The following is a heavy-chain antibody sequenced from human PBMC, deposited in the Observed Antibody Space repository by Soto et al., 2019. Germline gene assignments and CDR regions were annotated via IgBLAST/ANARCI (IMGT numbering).Heavy chain of an antibody. CDR1: GYSFTSYW. V-gene: IGHV5-51*01. CDR3: ARLPRYYDFWSGYDRLYYYYYMDV. D-gene: IGHD3-3*01. Sequence: GESLKISCKGSGYSFTSYWIGWVRQMPGKGLEWMGIIYPGDSDTRYSPYFQGQVTISADKSISTAYLQWSSLKASDTAMYYCARLPRYYDFWSGYDRLYYYYYMDVWGKGTTVTVSS. CDR2: IYPGDSDT. J-gene: IGHJ6*03.